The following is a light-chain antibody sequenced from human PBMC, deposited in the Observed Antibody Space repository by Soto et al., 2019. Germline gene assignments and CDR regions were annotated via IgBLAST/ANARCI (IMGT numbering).Light chain of an antibody. CDR2: DAS. Sequence: DIQMTQSPSSLSASVGDRVTITCRASQDISNDLNWYQQRPGKAPKLLIYDASTLERGVPSRFSGTRSGTHFTFAITSRQSEDVAKYYCQQSDSLPITFGEGTRLEI. J-gene: IGKJ5*01. CDR3: QQSDSLPIT. V-gene: IGKV1-33*01. CDR1: QDISND.